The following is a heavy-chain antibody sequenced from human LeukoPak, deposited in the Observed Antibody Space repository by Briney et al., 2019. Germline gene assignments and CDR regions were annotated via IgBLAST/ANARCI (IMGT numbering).Heavy chain of an antibody. D-gene: IGHD5-18*01. CDR1: GFTCSSYG. Sequence: GRSLRLSCAASGFTCSSYGMHGVRQAPGKGLEWVAVIWYDGSNKHYGDSVKGRFTISRDNSKNTLYLQMNSLRAEDTAVYHCAKQGNSYGFDYWGQGTLVTVSS. V-gene: IGHV3-33*06. CDR3: AKQGNSYGFDY. J-gene: IGHJ4*02. CDR2: IWYDGSNK.